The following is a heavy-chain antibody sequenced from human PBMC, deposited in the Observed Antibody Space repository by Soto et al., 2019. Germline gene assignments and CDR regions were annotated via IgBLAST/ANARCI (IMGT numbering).Heavy chain of an antibody. J-gene: IGHJ4*02. CDR2: INPNSGSR. CDR1: GYTFTSCY. V-gene: IGHV1-46*01. Sequence: ASVKVSCKASGYTFTSCYMTWVRQAPGEWLEWMGIINPNSGSRIYAQKFQGRVTMTRDTSTSTVYMELRSLRSEDTDVHYCGRNYYESSGYYFAYWGQGTFVTVSS. D-gene: IGHD3-22*01. CDR3: GRNYYESSGYYFAY.